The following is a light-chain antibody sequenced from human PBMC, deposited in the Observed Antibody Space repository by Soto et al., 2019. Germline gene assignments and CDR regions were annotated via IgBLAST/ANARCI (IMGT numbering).Light chain of an antibody. V-gene: IGKV3-11*01. CDR3: HQRQYWPPIT. J-gene: IGKJ5*01. Sequence: IVLTQSPATLSLSPGERATLSCSASQSVSSDLAWYQQKPGQAPRLLIYDASNRATGIPARFSGSGSGTDFTLTISSLEPEDFAVYYCHQRQYWPPITFGQGTRLEIK. CDR2: DAS. CDR1: QSVSSD.